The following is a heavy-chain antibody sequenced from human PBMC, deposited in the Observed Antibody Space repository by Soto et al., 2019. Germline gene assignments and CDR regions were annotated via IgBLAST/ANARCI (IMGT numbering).Heavy chain of an antibody. D-gene: IGHD3-22*01. CDR1: GFTFSSYA. CDR3: AKDYDSSSDAFDI. V-gene: IGHV3-23*01. Sequence: EVQLLESGGGLVQPGGSLRLSCAASGFTFSSYAMSWVRQAPGKGLEWDSAISGSGGSTYYADSEKGRFTISRDNSKNTLYLQMNSLRAEDTAVYYCAKDYDSSSDAFDIWGQGTMVTVSS. CDR2: ISGSGGST. J-gene: IGHJ3*02.